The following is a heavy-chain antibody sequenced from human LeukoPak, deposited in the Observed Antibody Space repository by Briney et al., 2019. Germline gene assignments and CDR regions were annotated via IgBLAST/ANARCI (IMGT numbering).Heavy chain of an antibody. Sequence: ASVKVSCKVSGYTLTELSMHWVRQAPGKGLEWVGGFDPEDGETIYAQKFQGRVTMTEDTSTDTAYMELSSLRSEDTAVYYCATLPLWFGDPGYYGMDVWGQGTTVTVSS. CDR2: FDPEDGET. V-gene: IGHV1-24*01. CDR3: ATLPLWFGDPGYYGMDV. D-gene: IGHD3-10*01. CDR1: GYTLTELS. J-gene: IGHJ6*02.